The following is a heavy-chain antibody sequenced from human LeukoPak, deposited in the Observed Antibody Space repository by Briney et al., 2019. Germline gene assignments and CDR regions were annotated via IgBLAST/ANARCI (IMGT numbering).Heavy chain of an antibody. D-gene: IGHD6-6*01. CDR1: GGSISSGSYY. Sequence: PSETLSLTCTVSGGSISSGSYYWSWIRQPAGKGLEWIGRIYTSGSTNYNPSLKSRVTISVDTSKNQFSLKLSSVTAADTAVYYCARAPRAENWFDPWGQGTLVTVPS. CDR3: ARAPRAENWFDP. V-gene: IGHV4-61*02. CDR2: IYTSGST. J-gene: IGHJ5*02.